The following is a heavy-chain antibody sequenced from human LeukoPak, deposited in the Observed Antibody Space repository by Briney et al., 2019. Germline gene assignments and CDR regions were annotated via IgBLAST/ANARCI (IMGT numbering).Heavy chain of an antibody. CDR3: ARGSSSYFDY. Sequence: GGSLRLSCAASGFTFNSFAMNWVRQAPGKGLEWVSTISGSGGSAYYADSVKGRFTISRDNSKNTLYLQMSSLRAEDTAVYYCARGSSSYFDYWGPGTLVTVSS. J-gene: IGHJ4*02. D-gene: IGHD2-2*01. CDR2: ISGSGGSA. CDR1: GFTFNSFA. V-gene: IGHV3-23*01.